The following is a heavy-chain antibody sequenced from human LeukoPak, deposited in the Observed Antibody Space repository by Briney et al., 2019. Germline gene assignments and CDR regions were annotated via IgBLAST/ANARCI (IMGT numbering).Heavy chain of an antibody. CDR3: ARASGMVVVAAFDY. CDR1: GSSFTSYW. D-gene: IGHD2-15*01. CDR2: IYPGDSDT. J-gene: IGHJ4*02. Sequence: GESLQISCQGSGSSFTSYWIGWVRQMPGKGLEWMGIIYPGDSDTRYSPSFQGQVTISADKSISTAYLQWSSLKASDTAMYYCARASGMVVVAAFDYWGQGTLVTVSS. V-gene: IGHV5-51*01.